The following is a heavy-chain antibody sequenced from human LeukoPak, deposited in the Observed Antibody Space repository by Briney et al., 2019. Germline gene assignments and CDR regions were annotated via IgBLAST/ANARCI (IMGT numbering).Heavy chain of an antibody. CDR2: TSYDGGNK. J-gene: IGHJ6*02. CDR3: ARGGYFDILTGYYQTQYYYPMDV. D-gene: IGHD3-9*01. Sequence: PGGSLRLSCAASGFTFSSYAIHWVRQASGKGLEWVAVTSYDGGNKYYGDSVKGRFTISRDNSKSTLYLEVSSLRAEDTAVYYCARGGYFDILTGYYQTQYYYPMDVWGRGTTVTVSS. V-gene: IGHV3-30*04. CDR1: GFTFSSYA.